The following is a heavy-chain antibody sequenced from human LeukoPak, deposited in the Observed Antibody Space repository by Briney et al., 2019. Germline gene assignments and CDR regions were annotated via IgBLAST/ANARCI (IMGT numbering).Heavy chain of an antibody. CDR1: GFTFSSYG. V-gene: IGHV3-30*02. J-gene: IGHJ5*02. D-gene: IGHD3-9*01. CDR3: ARDALQLTGNYVTRWWFDP. CDR2: IRYDGNNK. Sequence: GGSLRLSCAASGFTFSSYGMHWVRQAPGKGLEWVAFIRYDGNNKYYADSVKGRFTVSRDNSKNTLYLQMNSLSAEDTAFYYCARDALQLTGNYVTRWWFDPWGQGTLVTVSS.